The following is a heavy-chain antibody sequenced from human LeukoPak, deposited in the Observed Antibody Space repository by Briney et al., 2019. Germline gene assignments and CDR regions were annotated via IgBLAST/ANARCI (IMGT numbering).Heavy chain of an antibody. CDR2: IYYSGST. CDR3: ARYYCSGGICYHFDY. J-gene: IGHJ4*02. CDR1: GFTFSNAW. D-gene: IGHD2-15*01. Sequence: GSLRLSCAASGFTFSNAWMSWVRQAPGNGLEWIGYIYYSGSTNYNPSLKSRVTISVDTSKNQFSLKLSSVTAADTAVYYCARYYCSGGICYHFDYWGQGTPVTASS. V-gene: IGHV4-59*01.